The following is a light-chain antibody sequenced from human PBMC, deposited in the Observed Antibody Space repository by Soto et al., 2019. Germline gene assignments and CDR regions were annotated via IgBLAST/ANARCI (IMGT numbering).Light chain of an antibody. V-gene: IGLV1-47*01. CDR3: AAWDDNLHCGV. CDR2: RNN. CDR1: TSNIGSNY. Sequence: QSVLTQPPSASGTPGQRVTISCSGSTSNIGSNYIYWYQQLPGTAPKLLIYRNNERPSGVPDRFSGSKSGTSASLAISGLRSEDEADYYCAAWDDNLHCGVFGGGTKLTVL. J-gene: IGLJ3*02.